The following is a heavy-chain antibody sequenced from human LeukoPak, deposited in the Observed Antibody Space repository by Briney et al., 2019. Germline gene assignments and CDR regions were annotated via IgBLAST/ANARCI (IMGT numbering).Heavy chain of an antibody. D-gene: IGHD2-15*01. CDR1: GLTIGGFA. Sequence: GGSLRLSCAASGLTIGGFAMTWVRQAPGEGLEWVSALSASGGTTYYADSVKGRFTTSRDNSKNTLYLQMNSLRAEDTAIYYCARRHQAATVHAFDIWGQGTMVTVSS. V-gene: IGHV3-23*01. J-gene: IGHJ3*02. CDR2: LSASGGTT. CDR3: ARRHQAATVHAFDI.